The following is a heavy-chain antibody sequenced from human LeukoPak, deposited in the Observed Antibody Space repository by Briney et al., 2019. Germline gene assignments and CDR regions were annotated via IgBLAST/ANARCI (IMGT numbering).Heavy chain of an antibody. J-gene: IGHJ4*01. CDR3: ARSTDYGDYYFDY. Sequence: EASVKVSCKASGYTFTNYHMHWVRQAPGQGLEWMGIINPNGGSTGYAQKFQGRVTMTRDTSTNTVYMELSSLRSEDTAAYYCARSTDYGDYYFDYWGQGTLVTVSS. CDR1: GYTFTNYH. V-gene: IGHV1-46*01. D-gene: IGHD4-17*01. CDR2: INPNGGST.